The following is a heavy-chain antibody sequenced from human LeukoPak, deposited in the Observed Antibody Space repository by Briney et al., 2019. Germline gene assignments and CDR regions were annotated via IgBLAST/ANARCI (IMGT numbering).Heavy chain of an antibody. D-gene: IGHD2-15*01. Sequence: GGSLRLSCAASGFTFSSYGMHWVRQAPGKGLEWVAVISYDGSNKYYADSVKGRFTTSRDNSKNTLYLQMNSLRAEDTAVYYCARDESGYLDYWGQGTLVTVSS. J-gene: IGHJ4*02. V-gene: IGHV3-30*03. CDR1: GFTFSSYG. CDR2: ISYDGSNK. CDR3: ARDESGYLDY.